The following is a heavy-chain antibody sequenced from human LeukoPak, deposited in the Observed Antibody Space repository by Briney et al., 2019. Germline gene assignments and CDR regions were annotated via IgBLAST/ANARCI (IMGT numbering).Heavy chain of an antibody. J-gene: IGHJ4*02. Sequence: GGSLRLSCAASGFVFRSFWMTWVRQAPGRGPEWVANINEDGTEKYYVDSVKGRFTISRDNAKTSLYLQMNSPRAEDTAVYYCARVRQFASDSSTDYWGQGTLVTVSS. CDR1: GFVFRSFW. D-gene: IGHD3-10*01. CDR2: INEDGTEK. V-gene: IGHV3-7*01. CDR3: ARVRQFASDSSTDY.